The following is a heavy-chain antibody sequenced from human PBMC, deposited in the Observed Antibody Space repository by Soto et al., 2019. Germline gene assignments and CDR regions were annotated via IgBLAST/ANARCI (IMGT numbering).Heavy chain of an antibody. J-gene: IGHJ4*02. Sequence: QVELKQSGAAVKKPGASVKVSCRASGYTFANYGITWVRLAPGQGLQWMGRISGHDGKKKSNKNLQGRNTMTTDTSTKTTYLELKNIKSKDTAIYYCARDSAFLFGSTGYFDYWGQGTLVSVSS. CDR1: GYTFANYG. V-gene: IGHV1-18*04. CDR3: ARDSAFLFGSTGYFDY. D-gene: IGHD2-15*01. CDR2: ISGHDGKK.